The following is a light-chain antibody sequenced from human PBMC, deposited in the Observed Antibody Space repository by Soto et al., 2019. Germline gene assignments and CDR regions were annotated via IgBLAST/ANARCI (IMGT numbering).Light chain of an antibody. V-gene: IGLV2-14*03. CDR2: DVS. J-gene: IGLJ2*01. CDR3: SSYTTSSTRV. CDR1: SSDVGGYHS. Sequence: QSALTQPASVSGSPGQSITISCTGTSSDVGGYHSVSWYQQHPGIAPKLMIYDVSNRPSGVSNRFSASKSGNTASLTISGLQAEDEADYYCSSYTTSSTRVFGGGTKLTVL.